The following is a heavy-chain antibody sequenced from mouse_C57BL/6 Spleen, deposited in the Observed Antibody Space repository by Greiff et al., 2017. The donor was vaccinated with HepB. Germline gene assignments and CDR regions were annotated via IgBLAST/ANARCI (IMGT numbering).Heavy chain of an antibody. J-gene: IGHJ4*01. D-gene: IGHD1-1*01. CDR2: ISYDGSN. Sequence: EVKLLESGPGLVKPSQSLSLTCSVTGYSITSGYYWNWIRQFPGNKLEWMGYISYDGSNNYNPSLKNRISITRDTSKNQFFLKLNSVTTEDTATYYCASFIHSRAMDYWGQGTSVTVSS. CDR1: GYSITSGYY. V-gene: IGHV3-6*01. CDR3: ASFIHSRAMDY.